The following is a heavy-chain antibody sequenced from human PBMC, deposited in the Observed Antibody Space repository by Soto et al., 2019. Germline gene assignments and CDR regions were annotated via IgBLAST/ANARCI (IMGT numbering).Heavy chain of an antibody. Sequence: ASVKVSCKASGYTFTSYAMHCVRQAPGQRLEWMGWINAGNGNTKYSQKFQGRVTITRDTSASTAYMELSSLRSEDTAVYYCARGIAAAGPYYFDYWGQGTLVTVSS. D-gene: IGHD6-13*01. CDR1: GYTFTSYA. J-gene: IGHJ4*02. CDR3: ARGIAAAGPYYFDY. V-gene: IGHV1-3*01. CDR2: INAGNGNT.